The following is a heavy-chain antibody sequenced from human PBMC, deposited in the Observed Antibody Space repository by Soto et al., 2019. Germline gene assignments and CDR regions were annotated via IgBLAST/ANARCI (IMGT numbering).Heavy chain of an antibody. J-gene: IGHJ4*02. D-gene: IGHD2-15*01. CDR3: ARGYCSGGSCYSVD. V-gene: IGHV1-3*01. CDR1: GYTFTSYA. CDR2: INAGNGNT. Sequence: QVQLVQSGAEVKKPGSSVKVSCKASGYTFTSYAMHWVRQAPGQSLEWMGWINAGNGNTKYSQKLQGRVTMTTDTSTSTAYMELRSLRSDDTAVYYCARGYCSGGSCYSVDWGQGTLVTVSS.